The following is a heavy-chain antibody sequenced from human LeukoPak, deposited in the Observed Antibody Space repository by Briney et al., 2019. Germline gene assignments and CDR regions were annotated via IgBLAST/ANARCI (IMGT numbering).Heavy chain of an antibody. CDR1: GFTFSRFW. J-gene: IGHJ4*02. Sequence: PGGSLRLSCAASGFTFSRFWMYWVRQVPGKGLVWVSRINPDGRSTNYADSVRGRFTMSRDNAKNTLYLQMNSLRSDDTAIYYCTRILANTYGGGACWGQGTLVTVSS. V-gene: IGHV3-74*01. CDR3: TRILANTYGGGAC. CDR2: INPDGRST. D-gene: IGHD2-21*02.